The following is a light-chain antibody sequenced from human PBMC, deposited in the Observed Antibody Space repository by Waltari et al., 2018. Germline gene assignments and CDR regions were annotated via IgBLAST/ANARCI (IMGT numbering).Light chain of an antibody. J-gene: IGLJ2*01. V-gene: IGLV2-18*02. CDR1: STHVGSYNR. CDR2: EVT. CDR3: SSYTSSNSVV. Sequence: QSALTQPPSVSGSPGPSVTISCTGTSTHVGSYNRVSWYQQPQGTAPKLVIYEVTYRPSGVPDRFSGSKSGNTASLTISGLQAEDEADYYCSSYTSSNSVVFGGGTKLTVL.